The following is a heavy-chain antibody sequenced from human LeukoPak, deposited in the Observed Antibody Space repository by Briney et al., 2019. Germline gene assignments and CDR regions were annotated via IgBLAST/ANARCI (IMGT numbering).Heavy chain of an antibody. J-gene: IGHJ4*02. CDR2: IKNKANSYST. V-gene: IGHV3-72*01. Sequence: PGGSLRLSCAASGFTFSDHYMDWVRLAPGKGLEWVGRIKNKANSYSTEYAASVKGRFTISRDDSKNSLYLQMNSLRSEDTALYYCTRVRLGAATRYFDYWGQGILVTVSS. D-gene: IGHD1-26*01. CDR1: GFTFSDHY. CDR3: TRVRLGAATRYFDY.